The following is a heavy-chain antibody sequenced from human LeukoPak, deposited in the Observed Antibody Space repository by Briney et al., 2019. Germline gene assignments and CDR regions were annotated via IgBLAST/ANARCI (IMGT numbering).Heavy chain of an antibody. CDR3: AAGSGWYSPDY. D-gene: IGHD6-19*01. J-gene: IGHJ4*02. V-gene: IGHV1-58*02. CDR1: GFTLTISP. CDR2: IFFGIVNT. Sequence: GTSVNVSCTASGFTLTISPMQWVRHARRQHLYWIVWIFFGIVNTNYAQKFQERVTITRDMSTTTAQMELSSPRSEDTAVYYCAAGSGWYSPDYWGQGTLVTVSS.